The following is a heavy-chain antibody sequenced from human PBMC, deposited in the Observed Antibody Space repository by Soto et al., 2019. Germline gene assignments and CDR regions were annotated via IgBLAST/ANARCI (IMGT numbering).Heavy chain of an antibody. Sequence: GGSLRLSCAASGFTFSSYAMHWVRQAPGKGLEYVSAISSNGGSTYYANSVKGRFTISRDNSKNTLYLQMGSLRAEDMAVYYCARLAVINSYSSGWYPYYYYYYMDVWGKGTTVTVS. CDR1: GFTFSSYA. D-gene: IGHD6-19*01. CDR3: ARLAVINSYSSGWYPYYYYYYMDV. J-gene: IGHJ6*03. V-gene: IGHV3-64*01. CDR2: ISSNGGST.